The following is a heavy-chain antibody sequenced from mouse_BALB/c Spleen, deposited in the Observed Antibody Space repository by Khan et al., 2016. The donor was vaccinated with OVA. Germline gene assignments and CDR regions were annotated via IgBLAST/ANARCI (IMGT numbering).Heavy chain of an antibody. J-gene: IGHJ4*01. CDR1: GYTFTSYY. CDR3: ARWGGNYPSYAMDY. Sequence: QVQLKQSGPELVKPGASVRISCKASGYTFTSYYIHWVKQRPGQGLEWIGWIYPGNVNTKYNEKFKGKATLTADTSSSTAYMQLSSLNSEDSAGYCCARWGGNYPSYAMDYWGQGTSVTVSS. V-gene: IGHV1S56*01. CDR2: IYPGNVNT. D-gene: IGHD2-1*01.